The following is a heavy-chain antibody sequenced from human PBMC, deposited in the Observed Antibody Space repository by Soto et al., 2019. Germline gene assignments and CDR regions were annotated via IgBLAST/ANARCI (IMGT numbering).Heavy chain of an antibody. D-gene: IGHD6-6*01. CDR2: IYYSGST. V-gene: IGHV4-39*01. CDR3: ARGIAARPTFLFDY. Sequence: SETLSLTCTVSGGSISSSSYYWGWIRQPPGKGLEWIGSIYYSGSTYYNPSLKSRVTISVDTSKNQFSLKLSSVTAADTAVYYCARGIAARPTFLFDYWGQGTLVTVSS. CDR1: GGSISSSSYY. J-gene: IGHJ4*02.